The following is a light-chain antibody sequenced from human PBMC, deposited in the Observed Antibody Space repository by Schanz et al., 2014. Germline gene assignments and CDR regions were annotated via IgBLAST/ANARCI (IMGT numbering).Light chain of an antibody. CDR3: SSYTSSSPWV. J-gene: IGLJ3*02. CDR1: SSDVGGYNY. Sequence: QSALTQPPSASGSPGQSVTISCTGTSSDVGGYNYVSWYQQHPGKAPKLMIYDVSNRPSGVSNRFSGSKSGNTASLTISGLQAEDEADYYCSSYTSSSPWVFGGGTKLTVL. V-gene: IGLV2-14*01. CDR2: DVS.